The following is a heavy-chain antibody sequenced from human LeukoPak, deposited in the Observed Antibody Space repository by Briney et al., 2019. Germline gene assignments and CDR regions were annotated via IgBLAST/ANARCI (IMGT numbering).Heavy chain of an antibody. CDR3: ARAGGYSSSWSGWAFDI. D-gene: IGHD6-13*01. Sequence: SETLSLTCTLSGGSISSSRYYWGWIRQPPGKGLEWIGCIYYSGSINYNPSLKSRVAISVDTSKNQFSLKLSSVTAADTAVYYCARAGGYSSSWSGWAFDIWGQGTMVTVSS. J-gene: IGHJ3*02. V-gene: IGHV4-61*05. CDR1: GGSISSSRYY. CDR2: IYYSGSI.